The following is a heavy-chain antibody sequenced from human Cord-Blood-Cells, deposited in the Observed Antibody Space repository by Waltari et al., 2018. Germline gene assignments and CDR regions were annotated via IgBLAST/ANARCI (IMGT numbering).Heavy chain of an antibody. D-gene: IGHD3-22*01. CDR2: ISRNSGSI. J-gene: IGHJ4*02. V-gene: IGHV3-9*01. CDR1: GFTFDDYA. Sequence: EVQLVESGGGLVQPGRSLRLSCAASGFTFDDYALHWVRQAPGKGLEWVSGISRNSGSIGYADSVKGRFTISRDNAKNSLYLQMNSLRAEDTALYYCARYDSSGYYYYWGQGTLVTVSS. CDR3: ARYDSSGYYYY.